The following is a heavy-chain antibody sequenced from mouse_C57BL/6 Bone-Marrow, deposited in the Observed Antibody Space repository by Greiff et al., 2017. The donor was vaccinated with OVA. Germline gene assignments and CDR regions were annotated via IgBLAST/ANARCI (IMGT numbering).Heavy chain of an antibody. J-gene: IGHJ3*01. V-gene: IGHV1-50*01. D-gene: IGHD3-3*01. Sequence: QVQLQQPGAELVKPGASVKLSCKASGYTFTSYWMQWVKQRPGQGLEWIGEIDPSDSYTNYNQKFKGKATLTVDTSSSTAYMQLSSLTSEDSAVYYCARGRREGLSWFAYWGQGTLVTVSA. CDR1: GYTFTSYW. CDR3: ARGRREGLSWFAY. CDR2: IDPSDSYT.